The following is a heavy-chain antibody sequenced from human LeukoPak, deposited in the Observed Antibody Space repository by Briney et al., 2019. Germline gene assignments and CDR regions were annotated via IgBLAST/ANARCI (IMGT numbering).Heavy chain of an antibody. CDR3: ARDSSGYY. Sequence: GGSLRLSCAASGFTFSTYWMSWVRQAPGKGLEWVANIKEDGSEKYYGDSVKGRFTISRDNAKNSLYLEMNSLRVEDTAVYYCARDSSGYYWGQGTLVTVSS. CDR1: GFTFSTYW. CDR2: IKEDGSEK. D-gene: IGHD3-22*01. J-gene: IGHJ4*02. V-gene: IGHV3-7*01.